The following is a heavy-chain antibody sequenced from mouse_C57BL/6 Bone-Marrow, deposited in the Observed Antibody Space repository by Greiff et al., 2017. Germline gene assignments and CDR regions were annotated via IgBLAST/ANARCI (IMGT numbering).Heavy chain of an antibody. CDR1: GYTFTSYG. CDR2: IYPRSGNT. V-gene: IGHV1-81*01. D-gene: IGHD1-1*01. J-gene: IGHJ2*01. CDR3: ASRYYYGSSYYY. Sequence: QVHVKQSGAELARPGASVKLSCKASGYTFTSYGISWVKQRTGQGLEWIGEIYPRSGNTYYNEKFKGKATLTADKSSSTAYMELRSLTSEDSAVYFCASRYYYGSSYYYWGQGTTLTVSS.